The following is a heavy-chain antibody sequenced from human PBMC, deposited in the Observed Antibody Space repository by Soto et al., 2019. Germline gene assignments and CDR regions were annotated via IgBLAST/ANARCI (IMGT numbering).Heavy chain of an antibody. V-gene: IGHV3-9*01. D-gene: IGHD2-2*02. CDR3: AKGVALRYSTSTRCHNCYIDF. CDR2: ISWNSGSI. CDR1: GFTFDDYA. Sequence: EVQLVESGGGLVQPGRSLRLSCSASGFTFDDYAMHWVRQAPGKGLEWVSGISWNSGSIAYADSVKGRFTISRDNAKNSLYLLMNSLRAEDTALYYCAKGVALRYSTSTRCHNCYIDFWGKGTTVTVSS. J-gene: IGHJ6*03.